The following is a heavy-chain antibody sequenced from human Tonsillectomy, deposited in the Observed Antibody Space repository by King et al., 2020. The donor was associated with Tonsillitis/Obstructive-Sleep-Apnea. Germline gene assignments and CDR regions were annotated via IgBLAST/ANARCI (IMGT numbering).Heavy chain of an antibody. Sequence: VQLVESGGGLVQPGGSLRLSCAASGFTFSSYWMSWVRQAPGKGLEWVANIKQDGSEKYYVDSVKGRFTISRDNAKNSLYLQMNSLRAEDTAVYYCARVAAGYDLWSDLHFEYWGQGTLVTVSS. V-gene: IGHV3-7*01. CDR3: ARVAAGYDLWSDLHFEY. J-gene: IGHJ4*02. CDR1: GFTFSSYW. D-gene: IGHD3-3*01. CDR2: IKQDGSEK.